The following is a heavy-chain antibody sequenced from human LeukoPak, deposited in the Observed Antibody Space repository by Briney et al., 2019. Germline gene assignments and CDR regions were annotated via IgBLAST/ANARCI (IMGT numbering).Heavy chain of an antibody. CDR1: GGSFSGYY. CDR2: INHSGST. CDR3: AGFKGGNWNQPFDY. D-gene: IGHD1-1*01. V-gene: IGHV4-34*01. Sequence: SETLSLTCAVYGGSFSGYYWSWIRQPPGKGLEWIGEINHSGSTNYNPSLKSRVTISVDTSKNQFSLKLSSVTAADTAVYYCAGFKGGNWNQPFDYWGQGTLVTVSS. J-gene: IGHJ4*02.